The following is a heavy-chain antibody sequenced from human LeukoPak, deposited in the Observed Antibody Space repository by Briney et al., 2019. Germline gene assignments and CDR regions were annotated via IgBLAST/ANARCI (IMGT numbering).Heavy chain of an antibody. CDR3: ARAYGSGSYCDAFDI. J-gene: IGHJ3*02. V-gene: IGHV4-38-2*01. CDR1: GYSISSGYY. D-gene: IGHD3-10*01. Sequence: PSETLSLTCAVSGYSISSGYYWGWIRQPPGKWLEWIGSIYHSGSTYYNPSLKSRVTISVDTSKNQFSLKLSSVTAADTAVYYCARAYGSGSYCDAFDIWGQGTMVTVSS. CDR2: IYHSGST.